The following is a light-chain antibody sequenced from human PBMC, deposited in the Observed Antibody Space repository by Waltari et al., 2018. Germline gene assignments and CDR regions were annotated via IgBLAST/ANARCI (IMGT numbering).Light chain of an antibody. V-gene: IGLV3-25*03. CDR1: FLPNQH. Sequence: SYELTQPPSVSVSPGQTATIPCSGDFLPNQHAYWYQQKPGQAPVLVMKKDTERPSGIPERFSGSSSGATVALTISGVQAEDEADYYCQSADSRGSYHWVFGGGTKLTVL. J-gene: IGLJ3*02. CDR3: QSADSRGSYHWV. CDR2: KDT.